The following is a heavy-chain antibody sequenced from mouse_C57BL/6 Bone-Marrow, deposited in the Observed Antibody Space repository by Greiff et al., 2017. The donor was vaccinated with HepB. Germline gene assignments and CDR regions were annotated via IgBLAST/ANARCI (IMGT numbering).Heavy chain of an antibody. D-gene: IGHD1-1*01. CDR3: ARSVGTTVVGY. CDR2: INPSSGYT. Sequence: VQVVESGAELAKPGASVKLSCKASGYTFTDYWMHWVKQRPGQGLEWIGYINPSSGYTKYNQKFKDKATLTADKSSSTAYMQLCSLTYEDSAVNYCARSVGTTVVGYWGQGTTLTVAS. V-gene: IGHV1-7*01. J-gene: IGHJ2*01. CDR1: GYTFTDYW.